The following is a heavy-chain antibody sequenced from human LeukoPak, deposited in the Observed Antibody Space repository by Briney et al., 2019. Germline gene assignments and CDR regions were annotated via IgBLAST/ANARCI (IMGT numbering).Heavy chain of an antibody. J-gene: IGHJ6*03. CDR3: ARRGYSGDHYYYYYMDV. D-gene: IGHD5-12*01. CDR2: INHSGST. Sequence: SETLSLTCAVYGGSFSGYYWSWIRQPPGKGLEWIGEINHSGSTNYNPSLKSRVTISVDTSKNQFSLKLSSVTAADTAVYYCARRGYSGDHYYYYYMDVWGKGTTVTISS. CDR1: GGSFSGYY. V-gene: IGHV4-34*01.